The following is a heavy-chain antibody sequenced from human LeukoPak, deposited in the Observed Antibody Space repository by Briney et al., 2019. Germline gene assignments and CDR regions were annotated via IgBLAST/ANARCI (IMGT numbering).Heavy chain of an antibody. J-gene: IGHJ6*02. CDR3: ARDPAGSRPYYYYGMDV. CDR2: INPSGGST. V-gene: IGHV1-46*01. D-gene: IGHD2-2*01. Sequence: ASVKVSCKASGYTFTSYYMHWVRQAPGQGLEWMGIINPSGGSTSYAQKFQGRVTMTRDTSTSTVYMELSSLRSEDTAVYYCARDPAGSRPYYYYGMDVWGQGTTVTVSS. CDR1: GYTFTSYY.